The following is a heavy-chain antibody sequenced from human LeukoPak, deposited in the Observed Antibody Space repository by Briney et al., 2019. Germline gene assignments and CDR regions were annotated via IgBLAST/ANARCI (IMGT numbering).Heavy chain of an antibody. CDR3: ARLVVDSHAFDV. V-gene: IGHV3-53*01. J-gene: IGHJ3*01. CDR1: GFTVSGSY. CDR2: LYSVGTI. D-gene: IGHD6-19*01. Sequence: PGGSLRLSCAASGFTVSGSYMSWIRQAPGKGLEWASLLYSVGTIYYADSVKGRFTISRDNSKNTLYLQMNSLRVEDAAVYYCARLVVDSHAFDVWGQGTMVTVSS.